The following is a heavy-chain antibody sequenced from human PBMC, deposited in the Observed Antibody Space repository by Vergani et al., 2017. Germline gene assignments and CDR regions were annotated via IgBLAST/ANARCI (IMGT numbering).Heavy chain of an antibody. V-gene: IGHV3-30*03. Sequence: QVQLVESGGGVVQPGRSLRLSCAASGFTFSSYGMHWVRQAPGKGLEWVAVISYDGSNKYYADSVKGRFTISRDNSKNTLYLQMNSLRAEDTAVYYCAREDYGDSRYYYYGMDVWGQGTTVTVSS. CDR1: GFTFSSYG. CDR3: AREDYGDSRYYYYGMDV. D-gene: IGHD4-17*01. CDR2: ISYDGSNK. J-gene: IGHJ6*02.